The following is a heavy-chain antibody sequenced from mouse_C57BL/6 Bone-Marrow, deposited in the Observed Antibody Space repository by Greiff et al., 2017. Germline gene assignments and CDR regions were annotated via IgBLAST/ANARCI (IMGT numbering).Heavy chain of an antibody. CDR3: TRDGSSYFDY. V-gene: IGHV6-6*01. J-gene: IGHJ2*01. CDR1: GFTFSDAW. CDR2: IRNKANNHAT. Sequence: EVNVVESGGGLVQPGGSMKLSCAASGFTFSDAWMDWVRQSPEKGLEWVAEIRNKANNHATYYAESVKGRFTISRDDSKSSVYLQMNSLRAEATGIYYCTRDGSSYFDYWGQGTTLTVSS. D-gene: IGHD1-1*01.